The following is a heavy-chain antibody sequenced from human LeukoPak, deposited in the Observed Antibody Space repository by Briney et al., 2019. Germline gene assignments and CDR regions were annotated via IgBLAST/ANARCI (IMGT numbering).Heavy chain of an antibody. CDR1: GFTFDDYG. J-gene: IGHJ2*01. CDR2: INWNGGST. Sequence: PGGSLRLSCAASGFTFDDYGMSWVRQAPGKGLEWVSGINWNGGSTGYADSVKGRFTISRDNAKNSLYLQMNSLRAEDTALYYCARVPTYSSSWYRGYWYFDLWGRGTLVTVSS. V-gene: IGHV3-20*04. D-gene: IGHD6-13*01. CDR3: ARVPTYSSSWYRGYWYFDL.